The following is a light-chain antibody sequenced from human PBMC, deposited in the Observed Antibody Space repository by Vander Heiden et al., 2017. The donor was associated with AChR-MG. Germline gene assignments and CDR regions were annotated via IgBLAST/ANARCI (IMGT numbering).Light chain of an antibody. V-gene: IGKV3-11*01. J-gene: IGKJ4*01. CDR2: DAS. CDR3: QQRFNRLT. Sequence: EVVLTQSPATLSLSPGERATLSCRASQSVSSYLAWFQQKPGQAPRLLIYDASNRAAGIPARFSGSGSGTDFTLTISSLEPEDFAVYYCQQRFNRLTFGGGTKVE. CDR1: QSVSSY.